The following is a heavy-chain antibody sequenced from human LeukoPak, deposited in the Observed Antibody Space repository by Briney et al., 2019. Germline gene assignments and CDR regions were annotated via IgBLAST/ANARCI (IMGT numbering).Heavy chain of an antibody. J-gene: IGHJ4*02. V-gene: IGHV3-66*01. Sequence: GGSLRLSCAASGFTVSRNYMSWVRQAPGRGLEWVSIIYSGGTTYYADSVKGRFTISRDNSKNTVYLQMNSLRAEDTAVYYCARVGYSSSSIDYWGQGTLVTVSS. CDR1: GFTVSRNY. CDR3: ARVGYSSSSIDY. D-gene: IGHD6-6*01. CDR2: IYSGGTT.